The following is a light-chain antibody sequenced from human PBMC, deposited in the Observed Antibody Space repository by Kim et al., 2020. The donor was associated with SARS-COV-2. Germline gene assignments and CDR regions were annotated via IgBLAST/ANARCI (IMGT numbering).Light chain of an antibody. CDR3: QQTDATPHT. V-gene: IGKV1-39*01. J-gene: IGKJ2*01. CDR1: ESIATY. CDR2: GAS. Sequence: SGSIGDRVAITCRASESIATYFNWYQQKPGRPPKLLIYGASSLQRGVPSRFSGSGSGTDFTLTISSLQPEDFATYFCQQTDATPHTFGQGTKLEI.